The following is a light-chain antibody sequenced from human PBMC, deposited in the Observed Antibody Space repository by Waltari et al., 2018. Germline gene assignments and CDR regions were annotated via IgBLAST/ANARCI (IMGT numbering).Light chain of an antibody. V-gene: IGKV3-20*01. CDR2: GAT. Sequence: ENVLTQSPGTLSLSPGERATLSCRASQSVTYFAWYQQKPGQAPRLRIYGATHRATGIPDRFSGSTSGTDFSLTISRLEPEDFAVYYCHQYGTSPWTFGQGTKVEIK. J-gene: IGKJ1*01. CDR3: HQYGTSPWT. CDR1: QSVTY.